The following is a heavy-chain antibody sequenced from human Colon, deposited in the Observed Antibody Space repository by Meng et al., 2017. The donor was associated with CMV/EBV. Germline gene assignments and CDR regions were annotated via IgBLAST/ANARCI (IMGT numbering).Heavy chain of an antibody. D-gene: IGHD3-10*01. CDR3: THRPYGSGSYFFDY. Sequence: GPTLAQPTPPLTLTFTFPVFSLTQLGIGVGWIQQQNGTTNKKKKIKKKDDDKRYSPSLKSRLTLTKDTSKNQVVLTMTNLDPLDTATYYCTHRPYGSGSYFFDYWGQGTLVTVSS. CDR2: KKKDDDK. CDR1: VFSLTQLGIG. J-gene: IGHJ4*02. V-gene: IGHV2-5*02.